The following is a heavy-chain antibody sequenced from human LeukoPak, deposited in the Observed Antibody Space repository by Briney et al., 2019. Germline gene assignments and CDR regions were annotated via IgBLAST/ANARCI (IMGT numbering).Heavy chain of an antibody. J-gene: IGHJ5*02. CDR2: ISYDGSNK. V-gene: IGHV3-30*03. CDR3: ARDRIRGVSNWFDP. Sequence: PGGSLRLSCAASGFTFSSYGMHWVRQAPGKGLEWVAVISYDGSNKYYADSVKGRFTISRDNSKNTLYLQMNSLRAEDTAVYYCARDRIRGVSNWFDPWGQGTLVTVSS. CDR1: GFTFSSYG. D-gene: IGHD3-10*01.